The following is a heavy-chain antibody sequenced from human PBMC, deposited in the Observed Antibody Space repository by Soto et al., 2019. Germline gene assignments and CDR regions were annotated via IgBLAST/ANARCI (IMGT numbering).Heavy chain of an antibody. D-gene: IGHD2-2*01. CDR2: IIPIFGTA. V-gene: IGHV1-69*13. CDR1: GGTFSSYA. CDR3: ARQKYCSSTSCYYYYGMDV. J-gene: IGHJ6*02. Sequence: ASVKVSCKASGGTFSSYAISWVRQAPGQGLEWMGGIIPIFGTANYAQKFLGRVTITADESTSTAYMELSSLRSEDTAVYYCARQKYCSSTSCYYYYGMDVWGQGTTVTV.